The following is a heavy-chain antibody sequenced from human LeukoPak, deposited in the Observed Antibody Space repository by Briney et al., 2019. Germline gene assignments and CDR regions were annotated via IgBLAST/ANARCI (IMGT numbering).Heavy chain of an antibody. CDR1: GYTFTSYG. CDR3: ARVRVAAAGSGFWFDP. J-gene: IGHJ5*02. D-gene: IGHD6-13*01. Sequence: ASVKVSCKASGYTFTSYGISWVRQAPGQGLEWMGWTSAYNGNTNYAQKLQGRVTMTTDTSASTAYMELRSLRSDDTAVYYCARVRVAAAGSGFWFDPWGQGTLVTVSS. CDR2: TSAYNGNT. V-gene: IGHV1-18*01.